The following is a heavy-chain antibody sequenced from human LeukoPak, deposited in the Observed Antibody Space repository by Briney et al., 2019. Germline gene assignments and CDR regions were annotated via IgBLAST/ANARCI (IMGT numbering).Heavy chain of an antibody. V-gene: IGHV3-21*01. D-gene: IGHD6-19*01. J-gene: IGHJ5*02. CDR1: GFTLSPYG. CDR2: ISSSSTYI. Sequence: KPGGSLRLSCAASGFTLSPYGMNWVRQAPGKGLEWVSAISSSSTYIYYADSVKGRFNISRDNSKSTLFLQMNSLRVEDTAVYYCARGGIAVARDDLWGQGTLVTV. CDR3: ARGGIAVARDDL.